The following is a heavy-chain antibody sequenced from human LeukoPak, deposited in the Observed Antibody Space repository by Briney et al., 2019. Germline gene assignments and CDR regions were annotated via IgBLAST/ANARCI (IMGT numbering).Heavy chain of an antibody. D-gene: IGHD3-10*01. J-gene: IGHJ6*03. V-gene: IGHV3-23*01. CDR1: GFTFSSYA. CDR2: ISGSGGST. CDR3: AREKRGDRRSGNFLYYYYYMDV. Sequence: GGSLRLSCAASGFTFSSYAMSWVRQAPGKGLEWVSAISGSGGSTYYADSVKGRFTISRDNSKNTLYLQMNSLRAEDTAMYYCAREKRGDRRSGNFLYYYYYMDVWGKGAAVTISS.